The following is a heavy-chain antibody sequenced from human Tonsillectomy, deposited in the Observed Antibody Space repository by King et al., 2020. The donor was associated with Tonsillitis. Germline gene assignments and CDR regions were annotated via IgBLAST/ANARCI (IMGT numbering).Heavy chain of an antibody. CDR3: ARGEVWVAVRSLPSDY. CDR2: INPNSGGT. D-gene: IGHD6-6*01. Sequence: VQLVESGAEVKKPGASVKVSCKASGYTFTGYYMHWVRQAPGQGLEWMGWINPNSGGTNSAQKFQGRIIMTSDTFISTAYMELSSLRSDDTAVYYCARGEVWVAVRSLPSDYWGQGTLVTVSS. J-gene: IGHJ4*02. CDR1: GYTFTGYY. V-gene: IGHV1-2*02.